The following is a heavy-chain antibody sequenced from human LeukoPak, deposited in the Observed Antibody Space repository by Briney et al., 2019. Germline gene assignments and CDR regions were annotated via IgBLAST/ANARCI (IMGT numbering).Heavy chain of an antibody. V-gene: IGHV3-33*01. CDR2: IWNDGTNK. CDR3: ARDRVVVVTAYTFDY. Sequence: PGGSLRLSCAASGFTFSSYGMHWVRQAPGKGLEWVAVIWNDGTNKYYADSVKGRFTISRDNSKNTLYLQMNSLRAEDTAVYYCARDRVVVVTAYTFDYWGQGTLVTVSS. D-gene: IGHD2-21*02. CDR1: GFTFSSYG. J-gene: IGHJ4*02.